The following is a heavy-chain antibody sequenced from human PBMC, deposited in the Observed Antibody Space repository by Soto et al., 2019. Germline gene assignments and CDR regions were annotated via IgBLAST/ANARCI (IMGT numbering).Heavy chain of an antibody. CDR3: ATDFWSGHDPH. J-gene: IGHJ4*02. D-gene: IGHD3-3*01. V-gene: IGHV3-23*01. Sequence: EVQLLESGGGLVQPGGSLRLSCAASGFTFSSYAMSWVRQAPGKGLEWVSAISGSGGSTYYADSVKGRFTISRDTYKNTLYLQMNSLRAEDTAVYYCATDFWSGHDPHWGQGTLVTVSS. CDR1: GFTFSSYA. CDR2: ISGSGGST.